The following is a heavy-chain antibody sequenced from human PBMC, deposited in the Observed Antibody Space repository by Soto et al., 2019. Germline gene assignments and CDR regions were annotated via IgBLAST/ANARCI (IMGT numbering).Heavy chain of an antibody. J-gene: IGHJ4*02. Sequence: GSLRLSCAASGFTLGSYSMNSVRQAPGKGLRWVSYLSSSSSTIYYADSVKGRFTISRDNAKNSLYLQMNSLRDEDTAVYYCAGFLEWLLYFDYWGQGTLVTVSS. CDR2: LSSSSSTI. V-gene: IGHV3-48*02. CDR1: GFTLGSYS. CDR3: AGFLEWLLYFDY. D-gene: IGHD3-3*01.